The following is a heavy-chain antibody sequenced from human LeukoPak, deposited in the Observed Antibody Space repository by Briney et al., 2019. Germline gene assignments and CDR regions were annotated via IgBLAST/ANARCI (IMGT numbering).Heavy chain of an antibody. CDR2: IYYSGST. J-gene: IGHJ4*02. Sequence: PSETLSLTCSFSIVSIKNYYWNWIRQSPGKGLQWIGYIYYSGSTNYNPSLKSRVTISVDTSENQFSLKLSSVTAADTAVYYCARGYSSSWYEDFDYWGQGTLVTVSS. CDR3: ARGYSSSWYEDFDY. V-gene: IGHV4-59*01. CDR1: IVSIKNYY. D-gene: IGHD6-13*01.